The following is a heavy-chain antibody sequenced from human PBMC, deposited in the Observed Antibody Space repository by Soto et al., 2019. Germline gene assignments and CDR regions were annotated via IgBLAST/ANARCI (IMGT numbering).Heavy chain of an antibody. CDR2: IYSGGST. J-gene: IGHJ4*02. D-gene: IGHD1-26*01. V-gene: IGHV3-53*01. Sequence: EVQLVESGGGLIQPGGSLRLSCAASGFTVSSNYMSWVRQAPGKGLDWVSVIYSGGSTYYADSVKGRFTISRDNSKNTLYLQLNSLRAEDTAVYYCARSPMGATDFDYWGQGTLVTVSS. CDR3: ARSPMGATDFDY. CDR1: GFTVSSNY.